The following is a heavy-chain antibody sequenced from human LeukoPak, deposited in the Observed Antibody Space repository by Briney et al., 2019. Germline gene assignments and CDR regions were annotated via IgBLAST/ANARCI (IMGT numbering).Heavy chain of an antibody. J-gene: IGHJ6*03. CDR3: ARGVAARPFYFYYYMDV. V-gene: IGHV4-34*01. CDR1: GGAISNYY. D-gene: IGHD6-6*01. CDR2: INQSGST. Sequence: SETLSLTCTVSGGAISNYYWSWIRQPPGKGLEWIGEINQSGSTNYNPSLKSRVTISIDTSKNQFSLKVSSVTAADTAVYYCARGVAARPFYFYYYMDVWDTGTTVTFSS.